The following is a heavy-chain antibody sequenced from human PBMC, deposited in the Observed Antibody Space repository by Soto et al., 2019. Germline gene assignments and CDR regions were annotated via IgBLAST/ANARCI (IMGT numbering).Heavy chain of an antibody. CDR2: ISSSGSTI. J-gene: IGHJ4*02. Sequence: EVQLVESGGGLVQPGGSLRLSCAASGFTFSSYEMNWVRQAPGKGLEWVSYISSSGSTIYYADSVKGRFTISRDNAKNSLYLQMNSLRAEDTAVYYCARDYYYDSSGYYYWGQGTLVTVSS. CDR3: ARDYYYDSSGYYY. CDR1: GFTFSSYE. D-gene: IGHD3-22*01. V-gene: IGHV3-48*03.